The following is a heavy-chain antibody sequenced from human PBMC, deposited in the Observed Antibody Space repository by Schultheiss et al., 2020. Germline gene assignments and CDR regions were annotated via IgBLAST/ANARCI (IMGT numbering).Heavy chain of an antibody. CDR1: GYTFTGYY. V-gene: IGHV1-2*06. D-gene: IGHD6-19*01. CDR3: AAAPEQWLVDY. Sequence: ASVKVSCKASGYTFTGYYMHWVRQAPGQGLEWMGRINPNSGNTNYAQKLQGRVTMTTDTSTSTAYMELSSLRSEDTAVYYCAAAPEQWLVDYWGQGTLVTVAS. J-gene: IGHJ4*02. CDR2: INPNSGNT.